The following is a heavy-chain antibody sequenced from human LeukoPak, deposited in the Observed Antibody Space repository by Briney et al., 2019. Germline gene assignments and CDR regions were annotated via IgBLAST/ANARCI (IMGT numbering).Heavy chain of an antibody. Sequence: GASLRLSCAASGFIFRNYAMSWVRQAPGKGLEWVSAITGSGDTTYYAGSVKGRFTISRDNSKNTLYVEMNTLRAEDTAVYYCAKWGDYDILTGYYVSDFWGQGTLVTVSS. V-gene: IGHV3-23*01. CDR3: AKWGDYDILTGYYVSDF. CDR1: GFIFRNYA. D-gene: IGHD3-9*01. J-gene: IGHJ4*02. CDR2: ITGSGDTT.